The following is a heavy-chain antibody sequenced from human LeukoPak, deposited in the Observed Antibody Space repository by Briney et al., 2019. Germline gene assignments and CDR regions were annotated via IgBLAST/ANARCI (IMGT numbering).Heavy chain of an antibody. CDR2: IRYDGSNK. V-gene: IGHV3-30*02. CDR3: AKDPKYYDFWSGYLEVNSGGHDYYYYYMDV. J-gene: IGHJ6*03. Sequence: GGSLRLSCAASGFTFSSYGMHWARQAPGKGLEWVAFIRYDGSNKYYADSVKGRFTISRDNSKNTLYLQMNSLRAEDTAVYYCAKDPKYYDFWSGYLEVNSGGHDYYYYYMDVWGKGTTVTVSS. CDR1: GFTFSSYG. D-gene: IGHD3-3*01.